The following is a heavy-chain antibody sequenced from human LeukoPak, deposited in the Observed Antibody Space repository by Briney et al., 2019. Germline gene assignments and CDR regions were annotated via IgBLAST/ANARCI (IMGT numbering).Heavy chain of an antibody. D-gene: IGHD3-22*01. J-gene: IGHJ4*02. Sequence: GGSLRLSCAASGFTFNSYAMSWVRQAPGKGLEWVSYISSSGSTIYYADSVKGRFTISRDNGKNSLYLQMNSLRAEDTAVYYCARAVYYYDSSGRGGYWGQGTLVTVSS. CDR2: ISSSGSTI. CDR1: GFTFNSYA. CDR3: ARAVYYYDSSGRGGY. V-gene: IGHV3-48*04.